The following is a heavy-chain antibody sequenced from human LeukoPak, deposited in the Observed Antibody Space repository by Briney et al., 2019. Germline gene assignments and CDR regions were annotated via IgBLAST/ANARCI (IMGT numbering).Heavy chain of an antibody. CDR1: GGTFSSYA. D-gene: IGHD4-17*01. Sequence: ASVKVSCTSSGGTFSSYAISWVRQAPGQGLEWMGWISAYNGNTNYAQKLQGRVTMTTDTSTSTAYMELRSLRSDDTAVYYCARAGVPYGDYPTLYDYWGQGTLVTVSS. CDR3: ARAGVPYGDYPTLYDY. CDR2: ISAYNGNT. V-gene: IGHV1-18*01. J-gene: IGHJ4*02.